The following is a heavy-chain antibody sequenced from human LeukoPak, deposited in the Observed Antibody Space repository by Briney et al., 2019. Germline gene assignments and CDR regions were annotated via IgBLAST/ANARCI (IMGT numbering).Heavy chain of an antibody. CDR2: INPSGSP. V-gene: IGHV4-34*01. CDR3: ASIRHDPLEYYYYVDV. CDR1: ADSLSRYY. D-gene: IGHD3-10*01. Sequence: SDSLSLTRAVYADSLSRYYSTSNSQPPRNGLELLGEINPSGSPDYNPSLKSRATISVDTSKNQFSLRLASVTAADTAVYYCASIRHDPLEYYYYVDVWGKGTTVTVSS. J-gene: IGHJ6*04.